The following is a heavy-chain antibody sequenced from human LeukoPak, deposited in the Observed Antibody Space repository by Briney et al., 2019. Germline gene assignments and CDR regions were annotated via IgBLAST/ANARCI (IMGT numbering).Heavy chain of an antibody. D-gene: IGHD5-12*01. CDR1: GGSISSSSYY. CDR2: IYYSGST. V-gene: IGHV4-39*07. J-gene: IGHJ4*02. CDR3: ARDNSGYEYFDY. Sequence: PSETLSLTCTVSGGSISSSSYYWGWIRQPPGKGLEWIGSIYYSGSTYYNPSLKSRVTISVDTSKNQFSLKLSSVTAADTAVYYCARDNSGYEYFDYWGQGTLVTVSS.